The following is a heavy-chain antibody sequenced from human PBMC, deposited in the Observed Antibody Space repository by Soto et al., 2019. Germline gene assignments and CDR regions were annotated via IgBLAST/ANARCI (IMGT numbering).Heavy chain of an antibody. Sequence: PAGSLRLSCAASGFTFSSYAMSWVRQAPGKGLEWVSAISGSGGSTYYADSVKGRFTISRDNSKNTLYLQMNSLRAEDTAVYYCAKDRLNWLIVATTYYFDYWGQGTLVTVSS. D-gene: IGHD5-12*01. CDR1: GFTFSSYA. J-gene: IGHJ4*02. CDR2: ISGSGGST. V-gene: IGHV3-23*01. CDR3: AKDRLNWLIVATTYYFDY.